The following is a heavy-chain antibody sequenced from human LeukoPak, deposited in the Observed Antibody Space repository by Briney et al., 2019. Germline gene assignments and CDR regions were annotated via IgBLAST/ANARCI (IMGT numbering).Heavy chain of an antibody. Sequence: SGPTLVNHTQTLTLTCTFSGFSLSTSGVGVGWIRQPPGKALEWLALIYWDDDKRYSPSLKSRLTITKDTSKNQVVLTMTNMDPVDTATYYCAHIPLLIAVAGHFDYWGQGTLVTVSS. J-gene: IGHJ4*02. CDR2: IYWDDDK. CDR3: AHIPLLIAVAGHFDY. CDR1: GFSLSTSGVG. V-gene: IGHV2-5*02. D-gene: IGHD6-19*01.